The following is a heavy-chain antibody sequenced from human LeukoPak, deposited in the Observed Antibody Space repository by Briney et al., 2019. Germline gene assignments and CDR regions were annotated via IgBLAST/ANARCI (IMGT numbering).Heavy chain of an antibody. CDR1: GFTFSTYA. Sequence: GGSLRLSCAASGFTFSTYAMSWVRQAPGKGLEWVSLLSGSGGNTYYADSAEGRFTISRDNYKNTLYLQMNSLRAEDTAVYYCAKGGRLRYFDDRVGYYGMDVWGQGTTVTVSS. V-gene: IGHV3-23*01. J-gene: IGHJ6*02. D-gene: IGHD3-9*01. CDR2: LSGSGGNT. CDR3: AKGGRLRYFDDRVGYYGMDV.